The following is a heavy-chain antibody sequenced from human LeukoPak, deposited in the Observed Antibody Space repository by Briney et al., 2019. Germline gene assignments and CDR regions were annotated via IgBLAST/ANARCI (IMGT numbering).Heavy chain of an antibody. CDR3: ARLDISTTWYAFDY. D-gene: IGHD5-12*01. Sequence: SETLSLTCAVYGESFNRYYWSWIRQPPGRGLEWIAEIYHDGNTNYNPSLKSRVTISVDTSNNHFSLKLTSVTAADTAVYYCARLDISTTWYAFDYWGQGTLVTVSS. CDR1: GESFNRYY. J-gene: IGHJ4*02. V-gene: IGHV4-34*01. CDR2: IYHDGNT.